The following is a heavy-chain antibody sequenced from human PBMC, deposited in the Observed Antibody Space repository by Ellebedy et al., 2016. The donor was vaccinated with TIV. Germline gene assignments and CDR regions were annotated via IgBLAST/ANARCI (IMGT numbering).Heavy chain of an antibody. V-gene: IGHV3-23*01. CDR1: GFCLSNSF. CDR3: RPGHYSDA. Sequence: GGSLRLSXAVYGFCLSNSFMSWIRQAPGKGLEWVSTLTADGRSTYFADSVKGRFTISRDNSKNTVYLQMNSLRSEDTAVYYCRPGHYSDAWGQGTLVTVSS. CDR2: LTADGRST. J-gene: IGHJ4*02.